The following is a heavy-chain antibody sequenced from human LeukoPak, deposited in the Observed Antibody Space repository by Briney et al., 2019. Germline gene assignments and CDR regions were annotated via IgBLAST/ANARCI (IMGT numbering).Heavy chain of an antibody. CDR2: IYYSGST. J-gene: IGHJ4*02. V-gene: IGHV4-59*01. Sequence: PSETLSLTCTVSGGSISSYYWSWIRQPPGKGLEWIGYIYYSGSTNYNPSLKSRVTISVDTSKNQFSLKLSSVTAADTAVYYCARDLGVRGKNYFDYWGQGTLVTVPS. CDR1: GGSISSYY. D-gene: IGHD3-10*01. CDR3: ARDLGVRGKNYFDY.